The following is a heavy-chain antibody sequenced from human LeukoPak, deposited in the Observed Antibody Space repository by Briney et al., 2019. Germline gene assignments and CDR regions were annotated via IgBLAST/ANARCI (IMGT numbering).Heavy chain of an antibody. CDR2: INTNTGNP. V-gene: IGHV7-4-1*02. CDR3: ERDQTYYDSSGRAFDI. J-gene: IGHJ3*02. CDR1: GYTFTSYA. Sequence: ASVKVSCKASGYTFTSYAMNWVRQAPGQGLEWMGWINTNTGNPTYAQGFTGRFVFSLDTSVSTAYLQISSLKAEDTAVYYCERDQTYYDSSGRAFDIWGQGTMVTVS. D-gene: IGHD3-22*01.